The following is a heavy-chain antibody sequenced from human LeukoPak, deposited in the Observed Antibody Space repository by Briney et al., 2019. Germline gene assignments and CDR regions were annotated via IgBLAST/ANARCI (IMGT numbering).Heavy chain of an antibody. D-gene: IGHD5-18*01. Sequence: PSQTLSLTCAVSGGSIISGGYSWSWIRQPPGKGLEWIGYIYHSGSTYYNPSLKSRVTISVDRPKNQFSLKLSSVTAADTAVYYCASSAAMADGFDYWGQGTLVTVSS. CDR2: IYHSGST. V-gene: IGHV4-30-2*01. CDR1: GGSIISGGYS. CDR3: ASSAAMADGFDY. J-gene: IGHJ4*02.